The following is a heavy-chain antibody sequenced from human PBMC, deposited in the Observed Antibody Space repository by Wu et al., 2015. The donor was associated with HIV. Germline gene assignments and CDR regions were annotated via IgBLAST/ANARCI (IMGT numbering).Heavy chain of an antibody. Sequence: QVQLVQSGAEVKKPGASVKVSCKASEYTFTAYYLHWVRQAPGQGLEWMGWINPNGGRTNYAQKFKGRVTVTRDTSITTAYMELSSLRSEDTAVYYCAIDRGYSYGTSFDYWGQGTLVTVSS. CDR2: INPNGGRT. CDR1: EYTFTAYY. CDR3: AIDRGYSYGTSFDY. V-gene: IGHV1-2*02. J-gene: IGHJ4*02. D-gene: IGHD5-18*01.